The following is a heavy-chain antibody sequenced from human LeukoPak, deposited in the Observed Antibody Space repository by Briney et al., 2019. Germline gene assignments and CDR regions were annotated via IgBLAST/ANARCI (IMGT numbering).Heavy chain of an antibody. D-gene: IGHD3-10*01. CDR1: RYTFTGNY. J-gene: IGHJ5*02. Sequence: EASVYVSCKASRYTFTGNYVDRGRQAPVKRLEWMGWINPNSGGTKYAQKFQGRVTMTRDTSISTAYMELSRLRSDDTAAYYCARPYGSGSYPNWFDPWGQGTLVTVSS. V-gene: IGHV1-2*02. CDR2: INPNSGGT. CDR3: ARPYGSGSYPNWFDP.